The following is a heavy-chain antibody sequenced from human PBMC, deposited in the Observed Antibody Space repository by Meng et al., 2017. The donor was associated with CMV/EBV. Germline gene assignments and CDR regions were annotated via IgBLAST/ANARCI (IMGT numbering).Heavy chain of an antibody. V-gene: IGHV3-9*01. CDR3: AKDNVRYCSSTSCFVNGMDV. CDR2: ISWNSGSI. J-gene: IGHJ6*02. CDR1: GFTFDDYA. Sequence: SLKISCAASGFTFDDYAMHWVRQAPGKGLEWVSGISWNSGSIGYAVSVKGRFTISRDNAKNSLYLQMNSLRAEDTALYYCAKDNVRYCSSTSCFVNGMDVWGQGTTVTVSS. D-gene: IGHD2-2*01.